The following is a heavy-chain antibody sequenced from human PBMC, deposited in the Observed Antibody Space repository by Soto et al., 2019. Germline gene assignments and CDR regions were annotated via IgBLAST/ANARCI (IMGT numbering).Heavy chain of an antibody. CDR3: ARSPRSSPYFEV. J-gene: IGHJ4*02. V-gene: IGHV5-51*01. D-gene: IGHD6-13*01. CDR1: LYTFSNFW. CDR2: IYPGDNET. Sequence: SLKISCHCSLYTFSNFWIGLVRQLPGQGLEWMGIIYPGDNETRYSPSFLGKVTISAEKSINTAYLQCSSFEASDTAFFFGARSPRSSPYFEVWGQGAMVTVSS.